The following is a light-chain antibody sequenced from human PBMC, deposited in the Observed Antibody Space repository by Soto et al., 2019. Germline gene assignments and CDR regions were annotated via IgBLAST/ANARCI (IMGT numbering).Light chain of an antibody. CDR1: QNISRS. CDR2: NSY. CDR3: QQYENWPPVT. J-gene: IGKJ4*01. V-gene: IGKV3-15*01. Sequence: IVMTQSPATLSVSPGERATLSCRASQNISRSLAWYQQRPGQPPRLLIYNSYTRATGIAARFSGSGSGTDFTLTISSLQVEDFAVYFCQQYENWPPVTFGRGTKVEIK.